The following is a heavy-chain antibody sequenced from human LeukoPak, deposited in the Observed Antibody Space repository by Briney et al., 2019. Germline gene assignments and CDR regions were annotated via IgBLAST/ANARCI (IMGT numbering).Heavy chain of an antibody. D-gene: IGHD6-19*01. CDR3: ARTGVDGGRQWLNFDY. J-gene: IGHJ4*02. CDR2: ISVYNGNT. Sequence: ASVKVSCKASGYTFSSYGITWVRQAPGQGLEWMGWISVYNGNTNYAQKLQGRVTMTTDTSTSTAYMELRSLRSDDTAVYYCARTGVDGGRQWLNFDYWGQGTLVTVSS. V-gene: IGHV1-18*01. CDR1: GYTFSSYG.